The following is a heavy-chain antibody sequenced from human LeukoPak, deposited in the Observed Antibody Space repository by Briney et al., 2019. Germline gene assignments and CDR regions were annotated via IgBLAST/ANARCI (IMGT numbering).Heavy chain of an antibody. J-gene: IGHJ4*02. CDR2: INPSGGST. Sequence: ASVKVSCKASGYTFTSYYMHWVRQATGQGLEWMGIINPSGGSTSYAQKFQGRVTMTRDTSTSTVYMELSSLRSEDTAVYYCARSRITMVRGVIGAPDYWGQGTLVTVSS. CDR1: GYTFTSYY. V-gene: IGHV1-46*01. CDR3: ARSRITMVRGVIGAPDY. D-gene: IGHD3-10*01.